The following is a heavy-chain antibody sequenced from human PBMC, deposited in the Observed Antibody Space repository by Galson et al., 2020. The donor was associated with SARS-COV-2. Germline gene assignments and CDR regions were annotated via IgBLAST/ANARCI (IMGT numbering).Heavy chain of an antibody. CDR2: IYHSGST. Sequence: SETLSLTCAVSGGSISSSNWWSWVRQPPGKGLEWIGEIYHSGSTNYNPSLKSRVTISVDKSKNQFSLKLSSVTAADTAVYYCARSIQGIYSSSRSLPFDYWGQGTLVTVSS. CDR3: ARSIQGIYSSSRSLPFDY. CDR1: GGSISSSNW. D-gene: IGHD6-13*01. V-gene: IGHV4-4*02. J-gene: IGHJ4*02.